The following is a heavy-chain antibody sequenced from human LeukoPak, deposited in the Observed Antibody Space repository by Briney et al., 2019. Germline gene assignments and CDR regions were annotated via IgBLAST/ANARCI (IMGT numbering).Heavy chain of an antibody. J-gene: IGHJ4*02. V-gene: IGHV3-64D*06. Sequence: GGSLRLSCSASGFTFSNYAMHWVRQAPGKGREYVSAISSNGGSTYYADSVKGRFTISRDNSKNTLYLQMSSLRVEDTAVFYCVKGIAGGPYYFDYWGQGTLVTVSS. CDR3: VKGIAGGPYYFDY. D-gene: IGHD6-13*01. CDR2: ISSNGGST. CDR1: GFTFSNYA.